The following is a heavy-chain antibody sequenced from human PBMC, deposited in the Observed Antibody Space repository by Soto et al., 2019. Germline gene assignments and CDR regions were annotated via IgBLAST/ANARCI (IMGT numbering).Heavy chain of an antibody. CDR2: ISHDGSNK. D-gene: IGHD2-2*01. Sequence: QVQLVESGGGVVQPGRSLRLSCAASGFTFSSYGMHWVRQAPGKGLEWVAVISHDGSNKYYGDSVKGRFTISSDNSKNTLYLQMNSLRAEDTAVYYCAKDNCISTSCYRLYNWFDPWGQGTLVTVSS. V-gene: IGHV3-30*18. CDR1: GFTFSSYG. J-gene: IGHJ5*02. CDR3: AKDNCISTSCYRLYNWFDP.